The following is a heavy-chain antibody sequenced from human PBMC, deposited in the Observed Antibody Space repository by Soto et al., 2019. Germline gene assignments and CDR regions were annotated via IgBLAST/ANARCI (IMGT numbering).Heavy chain of an antibody. CDR3: VRRGEGRPGHGYYYVALDL. Sequence: PGESLKISCNGSGYSYTSYWIGWVRQRPGRGLEWMGIINPADSEDNYSPSFQGQVTISADRSTSTAFLQWSSLKASESPMYYCVRRGEGRPGHGYYYVALDLWGQGTKVTVSS. V-gene: IGHV5-51*01. D-gene: IGHD3-10*01. CDR2: INPADSED. J-gene: IGHJ6*02. CDR1: GYSYTSYW.